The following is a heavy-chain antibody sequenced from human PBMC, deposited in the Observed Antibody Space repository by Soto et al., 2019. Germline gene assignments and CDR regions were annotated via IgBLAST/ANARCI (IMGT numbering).Heavy chain of an antibody. CDR3: LKGGCSGGSRYRFDP. J-gene: IGHJ5*02. Sequence: PGGSLRLSCAASGFTFSSYAMSWVRQAPGKGLEWVSTISGGGGSAYFADPVKGRFIISRDNPKNILYLQMRNLRAEDTAVYYCLKGGCSGGSRYRFDPWGQGTQVTVSS. CDR1: GFTFSSYA. V-gene: IGHV3-23*01. D-gene: IGHD2-15*01. CDR2: ISGGGGSA.